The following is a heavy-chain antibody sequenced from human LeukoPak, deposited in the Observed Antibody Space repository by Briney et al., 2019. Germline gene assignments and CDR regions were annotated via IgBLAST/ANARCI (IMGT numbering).Heavy chain of an antibody. D-gene: IGHD4-23*01. CDR1: GGSISSYY. Sequence: SETLSLTCTVSGGSISSYYWSWIRQPPGKGLEWIGYIYYSGSTNYNPSLRSRVTISVDTSRNHFSLKLSSVTAADTAVYYCARHTSYGGNPAFGYWGQGTLVTVSS. CDR3: ARHTSYGGNPAFGY. CDR2: IYYSGST. J-gene: IGHJ4*02. V-gene: IGHV4-59*08.